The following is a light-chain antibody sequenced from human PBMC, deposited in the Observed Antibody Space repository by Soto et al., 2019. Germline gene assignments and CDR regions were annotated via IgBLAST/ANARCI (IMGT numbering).Light chain of an antibody. CDR1: SSNIGAGYD. CDR3: QSYDTSLSGSL. CDR2: GNS. J-gene: IGLJ2*01. Sequence: QSVLTQPPSVSGAPGQRVTISCTGSSSNIGAGYDVHWYQQLPGTAPKLLIHGNSNRPSGVPDRFSGSKSGTSGSLAITGLQAEDEADYYCQSYDTSLSGSLFGGGTKLTVL. V-gene: IGLV1-40*01.